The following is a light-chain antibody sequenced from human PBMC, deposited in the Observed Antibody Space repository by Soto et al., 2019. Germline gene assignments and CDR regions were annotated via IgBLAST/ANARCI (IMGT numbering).Light chain of an antibody. CDR3: QQYGSSPTT. J-gene: IGKJ1*01. Sequence: EIVLMQSPGTLSLSPGYRATLSCRASQSVSSSYLAWYQQKPGQAPRLXSYGASSRATGIPDRFSGSGSGTEFTLTISRLESEDFEVYYCQQYGSSPTTFGQGTKVDIK. V-gene: IGKV3-20*01. CDR1: QSVSSSY. CDR2: GAS.